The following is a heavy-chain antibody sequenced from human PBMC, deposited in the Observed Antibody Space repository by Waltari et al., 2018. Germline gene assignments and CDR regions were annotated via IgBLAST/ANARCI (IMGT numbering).Heavy chain of an antibody. D-gene: IGHD6-13*01. CDR3: ARAVGQQLVRNYGMDV. CDR2: ISYDGSNK. Sequence: QVQLVESGGGVVQPGRSLRLSCAASGFTFSRYAMHWVRQAPGKGLEWVAVISYDGSNKYYADSVKGRFTISRDNSKNTLYLQMNSLRAEDTAVYYCARAVGQQLVRNYGMDVWGQGTTVTVSS. CDR1: GFTFSRYA. V-gene: IGHV3-30-3*01. J-gene: IGHJ6*02.